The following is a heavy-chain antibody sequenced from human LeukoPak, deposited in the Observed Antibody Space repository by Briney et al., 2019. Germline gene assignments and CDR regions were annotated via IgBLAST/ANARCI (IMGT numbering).Heavy chain of an antibody. CDR3: ARDNPPDY. CDR1: GFTFSSSW. V-gene: IGHV3-7*03. CDR2: IKQDGSEK. Sequence: GGSLRLSCVASGFTFSSSWMSWVRQAPGKGLEWVANIKQDGSEKSYVESVRGRFTISRDNAKNSLYLQINSLRAEDTALYYCARDNPPDYWGQGTLVTGSS. J-gene: IGHJ4*02.